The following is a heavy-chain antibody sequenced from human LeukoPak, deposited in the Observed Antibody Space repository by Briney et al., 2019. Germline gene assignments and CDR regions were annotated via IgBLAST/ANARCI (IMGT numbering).Heavy chain of an antibody. J-gene: IGHJ4*02. Sequence: GGSLRLSCAASGFTFSSYGMHWVRQAPGKGLEWVAVISYDGSNKYYADSVKGRFTISRDNSKNTLYLQMHSLRAEDTAVYYCARDPADDWLSHFDYRGQGTLVTVSS. D-gene: IGHD3-9*01. V-gene: IGHV3-30*03. CDR3: ARDPADDWLSHFDY. CDR1: GFTFSSYG. CDR2: ISYDGSNK.